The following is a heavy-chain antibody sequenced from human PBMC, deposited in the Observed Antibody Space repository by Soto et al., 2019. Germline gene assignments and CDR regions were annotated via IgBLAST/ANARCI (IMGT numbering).Heavy chain of an antibody. Sequence: ASVKVSCKASGYTFTSYYMHWVRQAPGQGLEWMGIINPSGGSTSYAQKFQGRVTMTRDTSTSTVYMELSSLRSEDTAVYYCARGGIEGFGEFNYYYMDVWGKGTTVTVSS. CDR2: INPSGGST. J-gene: IGHJ6*03. D-gene: IGHD3-10*01. CDR3: ARGGIEGFGEFNYYYMDV. V-gene: IGHV1-46*01. CDR1: GYTFTSYY.